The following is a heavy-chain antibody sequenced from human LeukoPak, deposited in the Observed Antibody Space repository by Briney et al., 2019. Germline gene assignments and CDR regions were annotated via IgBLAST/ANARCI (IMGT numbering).Heavy chain of an antibody. Sequence: ASVKVSCKASGGTFSSYAISWVRQAPGQGLEWMGGIIPIFGTANYAQKFQGRVTMTEDTSTDTAYMELSSLGSEDTAVYYCATAHNNYYGSGSYYNPLHYYGMDVWGQGTTVTVSS. CDR2: IIPIFGTA. J-gene: IGHJ6*02. CDR3: ATAHNNYYGSGSYYNPLHYYGMDV. D-gene: IGHD3-10*01. V-gene: IGHV1-69*06. CDR1: GGTFSSYA.